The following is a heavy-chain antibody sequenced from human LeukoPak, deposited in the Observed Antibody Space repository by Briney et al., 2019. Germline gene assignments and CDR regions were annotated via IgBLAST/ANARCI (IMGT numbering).Heavy chain of an antibody. V-gene: IGHV7-4-1*02. CDR1: GYTFTSYA. CDR3: ARDFSTSGWYFIPYYYYMDV. J-gene: IGHJ6*03. CDR2: INTNTGNP. D-gene: IGHD6-19*01. Sequence: ASVKVSCKASGYTFTSYAMNWVRQAPGQGLEWMGWINTNTGNPTYAQGFTGRFVFSLDTSVSTAYLQISSLKAEDTAVYYCARDFSTSGWYFIPYYYYMDVWGKGTTVTVSS.